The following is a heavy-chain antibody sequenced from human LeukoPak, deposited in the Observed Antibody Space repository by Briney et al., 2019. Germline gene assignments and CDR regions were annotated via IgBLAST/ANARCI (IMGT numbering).Heavy chain of an antibody. CDR1: GFTFSSYS. J-gene: IGHJ6*02. Sequence: GGSLRLSCAASGFTFSSYSMNWVRQAPGKGLEWVSSISSSSSYIYYADSVKGRFTISRDNAKNSLYLQMNSLRAEDTAVYYCARDLDLVVVVAANPGDYGMDVGGQGTTVTVSS. V-gene: IGHV3-21*01. CDR2: ISSSSSYI. D-gene: IGHD2-15*01. CDR3: ARDLDLVVVVAANPGDYGMDV.